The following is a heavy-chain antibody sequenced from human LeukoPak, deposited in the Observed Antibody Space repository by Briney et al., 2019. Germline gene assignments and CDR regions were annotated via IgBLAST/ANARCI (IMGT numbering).Heavy chain of an antibody. V-gene: IGHV5-51*01. CDR3: ARFWNWNYYFEY. CDR1: GSPFSSYW. J-gene: IGHJ4*02. Sequence: GESLKISCKGSGSPFSSYWIGWVRQMPGKGLEWMGIIYPGDSETRYSPSFQGQVTISADKSTTTAYLQWSSLKASDTAMYYCARFWNWNYYFEYWGQGTLVTVSS. CDR2: IYPGDSET. D-gene: IGHD1-7*01.